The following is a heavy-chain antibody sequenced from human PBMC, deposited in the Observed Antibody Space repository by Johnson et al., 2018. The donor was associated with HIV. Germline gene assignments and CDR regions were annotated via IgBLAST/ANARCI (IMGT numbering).Heavy chain of an antibody. J-gene: IGHJ3*02. V-gene: IGHV3-9*01. CDR3: AKGAQWLVLLDAFDI. D-gene: IGHD6-19*01. CDR2: ISWNSGSI. CDR1: GFTFDDYA. Sequence: VQLVESGGGLVQPGRSLRLSCAASGFTFDDYAMHWVRQAPGKGLEWVSGISWNSGSIGYADSVKGRFPISRDNAKNSLYLQMNSLRAEDTALYYCAKGAQWLVLLDAFDIWGQGTMVTVSS.